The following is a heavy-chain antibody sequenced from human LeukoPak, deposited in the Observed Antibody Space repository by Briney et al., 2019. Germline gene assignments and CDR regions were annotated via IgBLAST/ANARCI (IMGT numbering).Heavy chain of an antibody. CDR1: GGSISSGGYY. D-gene: IGHD3-22*01. CDR3: ARARPRGNYYDSSGYSDLFDY. J-gene: IGHJ4*02. V-gene: IGHV4-31*03. CDR2: IYYSGST. Sequence: PSETLSLTCTVSGGSISSGGYYWSWIRQHPGKGLEWIGYIYYSGSTYYNPSLKSRVTLSVDTSKNQFSLKLSSVTAADTAVYYCARARPRGNYYDSSGYSDLFDYWGQGTLVTVSS.